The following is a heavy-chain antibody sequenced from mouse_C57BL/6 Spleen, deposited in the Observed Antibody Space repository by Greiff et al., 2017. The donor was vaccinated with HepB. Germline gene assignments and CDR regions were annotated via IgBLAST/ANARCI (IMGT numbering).Heavy chain of an antibody. Sequence: QVQLQQPGAELVKPGASVKMSCKASGYTFTSYWITWVKQRPGQGLEWIGDIYPGSGSTNYNEKFKSKATLTVDTSSSTAYMQRSSLTSEDSAVYYCARHYSNDDYFDCWGQVTTLTVSS. J-gene: IGHJ2*01. D-gene: IGHD2-12*01. CDR1: GYTFTSYW. V-gene: IGHV1-55*01. CDR3: ARHYSNDDYFDC. CDR2: IYPGSGST.